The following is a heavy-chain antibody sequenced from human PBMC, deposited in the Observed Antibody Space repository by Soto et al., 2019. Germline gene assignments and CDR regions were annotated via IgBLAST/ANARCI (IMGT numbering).Heavy chain of an antibody. Sequence: GGSLRLSCAASGFTFSSYGMHWVRQAPGKGLEWVSYISSSSSTIYYADSVKGRFTISRDNAKNSLYLQMNSLRDEDTAVYYCARRPYYYDSSGYYLDYWGQGTLVTVSS. CDR2: ISSSSSTI. CDR3: ARRPYYYDSSGYYLDY. D-gene: IGHD3-22*01. CDR1: GFTFSSYG. J-gene: IGHJ4*02. V-gene: IGHV3-48*02.